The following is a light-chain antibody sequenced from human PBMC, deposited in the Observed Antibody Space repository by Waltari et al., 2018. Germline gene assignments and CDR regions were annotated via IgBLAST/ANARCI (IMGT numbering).Light chain of an antibody. J-gene: IGKJ1*01. CDR3: QQYSTYGT. CDR2: DAS. CDR1: QSVSSW. V-gene: IGKV1-5*03. Sequence: DLQMTRSPSTMSASVGDSVNVTCRASQSVSSWLAWYQQKPGKAPKLLIYDASSLESGVPSRFSGSASGTEFTLTITSLQPDDSATYYCQQYSTYGTFGQGTKVEIK.